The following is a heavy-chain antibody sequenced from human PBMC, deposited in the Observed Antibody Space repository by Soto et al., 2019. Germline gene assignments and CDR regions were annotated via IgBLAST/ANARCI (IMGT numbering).Heavy chain of an antibody. CDR2: FIPIFVSA. Sequence: QLHLVQSGAEVKKAGSSVKVSCKASGGTVSSYAITWVRQGPGQGLEWMGVFIPIFVSAHYAPKFQGRITITADESTSTAYMELSGLTSEDTAIYYCARDVSSDTTGFRGYDLWGQGTQVTVSS. V-gene: IGHV1-69*01. D-gene: IGHD3-10*01. CDR3: ARDVSSDTTGFRGYDL. CDR1: GGTVSSYA. J-gene: IGHJ4*02.